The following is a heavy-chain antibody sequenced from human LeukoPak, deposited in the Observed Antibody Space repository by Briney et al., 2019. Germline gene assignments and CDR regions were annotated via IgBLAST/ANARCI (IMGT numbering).Heavy chain of an antibody. V-gene: IGHV3-15*01. Sequence: GGSLRLSCAASGFTFSNAWMSWVRQAPGKGLEWVGRIKSKTDGGTTDYAAPVKGRFTISRDDSKNTLYLQMNSLKTEDTAVYYCTTDSSGYYYLYFDYWGQGTLVTVSS. D-gene: IGHD3-22*01. CDR3: TTDSSGYYYLYFDY. J-gene: IGHJ4*02. CDR2: IKSKTDGGTT. CDR1: GFTFSNAW.